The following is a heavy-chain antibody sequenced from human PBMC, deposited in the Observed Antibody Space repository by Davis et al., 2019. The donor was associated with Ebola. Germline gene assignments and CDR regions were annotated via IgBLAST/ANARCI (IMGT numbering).Heavy chain of an antibody. J-gene: IGHJ6*02. CDR1: GYTFIGYY. D-gene: IGHD6-6*01. Sequence: ASVKVSCKASGYTFIGYYMHWVRQAPGQGLEWMGRINPNSGGTNYAQKFQGRVTMTRDTSISTAYIELSRLRSDDTVVYYCARQPYSSSPEYYYGMDVWGQGTTVTVSS. V-gene: IGHV1-2*05. CDR2: INPNSGGT. CDR3: ARQPYSSSPEYYYGMDV.